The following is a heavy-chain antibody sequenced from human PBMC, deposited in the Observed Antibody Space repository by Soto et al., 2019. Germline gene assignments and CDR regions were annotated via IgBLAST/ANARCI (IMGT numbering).Heavy chain of an antibody. CDR1: GGSFKSGIYS. J-gene: IGHJ4*02. V-gene: IGHV4-61*01. D-gene: IGHD3-3*01. Sequence: SETLSLTCTVSGGSFKSGIYSWIWIRQPPGKGLEWIGYVYHTGRTSYNPSLKSRVSISMDTSKNQFSLNLDSVTAADTAVHFCARDFAYFDSWGQGTLVTVSS. CDR3: ARDFAYFDS. CDR2: VYHTGRT.